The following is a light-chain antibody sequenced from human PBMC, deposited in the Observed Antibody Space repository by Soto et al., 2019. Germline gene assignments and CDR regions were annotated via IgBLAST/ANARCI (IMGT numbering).Light chain of an antibody. CDR2: DVN. CDR3: CSFAAMSGYV. V-gene: IGLV2-11*01. CDR1: SSDVGAYDH. J-gene: IGLJ1*01. Sequence: QSALTQPRSVSGSPGQSVTISCTGTSSDVGAYDHVSWYQQHQGKAPKLMIHDVNQRTSGVPDRLSGSKSGNTASLTISGLQAEDEADYYCCSFAAMSGYVVGTGTKLTVL.